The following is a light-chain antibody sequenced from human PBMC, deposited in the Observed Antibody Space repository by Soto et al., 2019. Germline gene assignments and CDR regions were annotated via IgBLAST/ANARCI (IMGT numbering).Light chain of an antibody. CDR1: QAVSSIL. V-gene: IGKV3-20*01. J-gene: IGKJ4*01. CDR3: QQHETSPI. Sequence: EILLTQSPGTLSLSPGERATLSCRASQAVSSILLAWYQQKPGQAPMLLIYGASSRATGIPDRFSGSGSGTDFTLTVSRLEPEDFAMYYCQQHETSPIFGGGTKVEIK. CDR2: GAS.